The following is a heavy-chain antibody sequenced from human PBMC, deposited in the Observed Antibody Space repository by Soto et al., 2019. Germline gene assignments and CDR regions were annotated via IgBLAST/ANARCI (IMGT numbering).Heavy chain of an antibody. J-gene: IGHJ4*02. V-gene: IGHV1-18*01. D-gene: IGHD6-6*01. Sequence: ASVKVSCKASGYTFTSYGISWVRQAPGQGLEWMGWISAYNGNTNYAQKLQGRVTMTTDTSTSTAYMELRSLRSDDTAVYYCARDFVGDAGQYSTTSGDWGQGTLVTVSS. CDR3: ARDFVGDAGQYSTTSGD. CDR1: GYTFTSYG. CDR2: ISAYNGNT.